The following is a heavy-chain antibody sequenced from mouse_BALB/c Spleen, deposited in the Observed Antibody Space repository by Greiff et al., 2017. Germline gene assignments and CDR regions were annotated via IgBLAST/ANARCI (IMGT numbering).Heavy chain of an antibody. J-gene: IGHJ3*01. CDR3: ARDSSYDYGGFAY. D-gene: IGHD2-4*01. CDR2: IWGDGST. CDR1: GFSLTGYG. V-gene: IGHV2-6-7*01. Sequence: VQLQESGPGLVAPSQSLSITCTVSGFSLTGYGVNWVRQPPGKGLEWLGMIWGDGSTDYNSALKSRLSISKDNSKSQVFLKMNSLRTDDTARYYCARDSSYDYGGFAYWGQGTLVTVSA.